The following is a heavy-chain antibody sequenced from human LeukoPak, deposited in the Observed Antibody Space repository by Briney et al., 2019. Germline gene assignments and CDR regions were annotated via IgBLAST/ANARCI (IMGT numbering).Heavy chain of an antibody. Sequence: PSETLSLTCAVYGGSFSGYYWSWIRQPPGKGLEWIGSIYYSGSTYYNPSLKSRVTISVDTSKNQFSLKLSSVTAADTAVYYCARLQEDSSGCYYFDYWGQGTLVTVSS. D-gene: IGHD3-22*01. CDR2: IYYSGST. V-gene: IGHV4-34*01. CDR3: ARLQEDSSGCYYFDY. CDR1: GGSFSGYY. J-gene: IGHJ4*02.